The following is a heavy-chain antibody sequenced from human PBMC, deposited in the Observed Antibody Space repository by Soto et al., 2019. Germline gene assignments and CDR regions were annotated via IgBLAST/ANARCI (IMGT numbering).Heavy chain of an antibody. J-gene: IGHJ4*02. CDR1: GGSFSGYY. Sequence: SETLSLTCAVYGGSFSGYYWSWIRQPPGKGLEWIGEINHSGSTNYNPSLKSRVTISVDTSKNQFSLKLSSVTAADTAVYYCARDTYYYDSSGYYWGQGTLVTVSS. V-gene: IGHV4-34*01. D-gene: IGHD3-22*01. CDR3: ARDTYYYDSSGYY. CDR2: INHSGST.